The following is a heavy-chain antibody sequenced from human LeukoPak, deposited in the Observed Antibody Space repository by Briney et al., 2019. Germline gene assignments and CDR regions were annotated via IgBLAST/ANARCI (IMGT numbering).Heavy chain of an antibody. D-gene: IGHD2-8*01. CDR2: IRNDGTNK. Sequence: GGSLRLSCAASGFTFSGSGIHWVRQAPGKGLEWVAFIRNDGTNKYYAESVKGRFTISRDNSKNTLYLQMNSLRTEDTAVYYCAKDRCSNGIGCYYYYMEVWGKGTTVTISS. CDR1: GFTFSGSG. J-gene: IGHJ6*03. V-gene: IGHV3-30*02. CDR3: AKDRCSNGIGCYYYYMEV.